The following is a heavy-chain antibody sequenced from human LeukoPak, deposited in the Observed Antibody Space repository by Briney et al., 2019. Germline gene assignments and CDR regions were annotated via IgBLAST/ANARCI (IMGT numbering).Heavy chain of an antibody. Sequence: SVKVSCKASGGTFSSYTISWVRQAPGQGLEWMGRIIPILGIANYAQKFQGRVTITADKSTSTAYMELSSLRSEDTAVYYCARDLGYSSGWPRNYYYGMDAWGQGTTVTVSS. CDR1: GGTFSSYT. V-gene: IGHV1-69*04. CDR2: IIPILGIA. CDR3: ARDLGYSSGWPRNYYYGMDA. J-gene: IGHJ6*02. D-gene: IGHD6-19*01.